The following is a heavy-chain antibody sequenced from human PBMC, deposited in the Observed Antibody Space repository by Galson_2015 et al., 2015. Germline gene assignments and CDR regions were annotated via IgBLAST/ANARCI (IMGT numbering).Heavy chain of an antibody. V-gene: IGHV1-46*01. CDR3: ARDGGFRDFPGAYYYMDV. Sequence: SVKVSCKGFGYTFSNFYVHWVRQAPGQGLEWMGKINPTGGRTDYAQNFQGRLTVTRDMSTYTVYMELSRLRFEDTAVYYCARDGGFRDFPGAYYYMDVWGEGTTVTVSS. CDR1: GYTFSNFY. J-gene: IGHJ6*03. CDR2: INPTGGRT. D-gene: IGHD2/OR15-2a*01.